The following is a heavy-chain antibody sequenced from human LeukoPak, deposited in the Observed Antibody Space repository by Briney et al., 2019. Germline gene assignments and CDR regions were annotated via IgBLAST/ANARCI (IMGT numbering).Heavy chain of an antibody. CDR3: ARGWVVATGGFDM. J-gene: IGHJ3*02. CDR2: ISSSSSTI. V-gene: IGHV3-48*01. CDR1: GFTFSSYS. D-gene: IGHD2-8*02. Sequence: GGSLRLSCAASGFTFSSYSMNWVRQAPGKGLEWVSYISSSSSTIYYADSVKGRFTISRDNAKNSLYLQMNSLRAEDTAVYYCARGWVVATGGFDMWGQGTMVTVSS.